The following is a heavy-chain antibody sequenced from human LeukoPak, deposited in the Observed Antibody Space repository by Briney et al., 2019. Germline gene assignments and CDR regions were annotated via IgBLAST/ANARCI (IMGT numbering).Heavy chain of an antibody. CDR2: IYYSGST. CDR3: AGQYSGGWYGGNWSDP. D-gene: IGHD6-19*01. V-gene: IGHV4-59*08. J-gene: IGHJ5*02. CDR1: GGSISSYY. Sequence: SETLSLTCTVSGGSISSYYWSWIRQPPGKGLEWIGYIYYSGSTNYNPSLKSRVTISVDTSKNQFSLKLSSVTAADPAVYYCAGQYSGGWYGGNWSDPWGQGTLVTVSS.